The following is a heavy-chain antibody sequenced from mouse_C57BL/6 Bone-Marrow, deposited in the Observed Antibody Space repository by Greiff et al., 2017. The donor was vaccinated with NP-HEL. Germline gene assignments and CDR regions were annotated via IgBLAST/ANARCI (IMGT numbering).Heavy chain of an antibody. V-gene: IGHV5-9-1*02. CDR1: GFTFSSYA. D-gene: IGHD2-4*01. J-gene: IGHJ4*01. CDR3: TRVRGDYGSMDY. CDR2: ISSGGDYI. Sequence: EVMLVESGEGLVKPGGSLKLSCAASGFTFSSYAMSWVRQTPEKRLEWVAYISSGGDYIYYADTVKGRFTISRDNARNTLYLQMSSLKSEDTAMYYCTRVRGDYGSMDYWGQGTSVTVSS.